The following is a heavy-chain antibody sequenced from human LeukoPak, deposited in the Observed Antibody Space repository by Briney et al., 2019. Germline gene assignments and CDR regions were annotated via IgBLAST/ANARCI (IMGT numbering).Heavy chain of an antibody. Sequence: GESLKISCQGSGYSFTSYWIGWVRQMPGKGLEWMGIIYPGDSDTRYSPSFQGQVTISADKSISTAYLQWSSLKASDTAMYYCAATTKSPGYYYYYGMDVWGQGTTVTVSS. D-gene: IGHD1-7*01. V-gene: IGHV5-51*01. CDR1: GYSFTSYW. CDR2: IYPGDSDT. CDR3: AATTKSPGYYYYYGMDV. J-gene: IGHJ6*02.